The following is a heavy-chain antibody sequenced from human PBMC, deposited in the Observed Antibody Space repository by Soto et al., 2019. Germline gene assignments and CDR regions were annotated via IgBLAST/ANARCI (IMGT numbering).Heavy chain of an antibody. CDR1: GFTFSSYG. CDR3: AKDRRAGGNYGFYSDF. V-gene: IGHV3-23*04. Sequence: EMQLVESGGGLVQPGGSLRLSCAASGFTFSSYGMAWVRQAPGKGLEWVSFSSATGAGTYFADSVKGRFTISRNNSKNTLYLQMSSLRADDTAVYYCAKDRRAGGNYGFYSDFWSQGALVIVSS. CDR2: SSATGAGT. J-gene: IGHJ4*02. D-gene: IGHD1-7*01.